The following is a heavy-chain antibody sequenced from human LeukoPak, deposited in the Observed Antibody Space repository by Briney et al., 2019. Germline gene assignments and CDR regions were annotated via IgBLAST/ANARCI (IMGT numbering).Heavy chain of an antibody. CDR1: GYTFTDYH. CDR3: ARDIRPRVESFDY. Sequence: ASVKVSCKASGYTFTDYHIHWVRQAPGQGLEWMGWINPNTGGTNHAQKFQGRVAMTRDTSITTAYMDLSRLRSDDTAVYYCARDIRPRVESFDYWGQGTLVSVSS. J-gene: IGHJ4*02. V-gene: IGHV1-2*02. CDR2: INPNTGGT. D-gene: IGHD3-3*01.